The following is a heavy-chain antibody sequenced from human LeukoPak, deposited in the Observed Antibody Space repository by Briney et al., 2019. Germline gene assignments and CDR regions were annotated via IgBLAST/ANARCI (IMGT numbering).Heavy chain of an antibody. CDR3: ARENSGSYREFDY. D-gene: IGHD1-26*01. CDR1: GGSISSYY. Sequence: SETLSLTCTVSGGSISSYYWSWIRQPAGKGLEWIGRIYTSGSTNYNASLKSRVSMSVDTSKNQFSLKLSSVTAADTAVFYCARENSGSYREFDYWGQGTLVTVSS. V-gene: IGHV4-4*07. J-gene: IGHJ4*02. CDR2: IYTSGST.